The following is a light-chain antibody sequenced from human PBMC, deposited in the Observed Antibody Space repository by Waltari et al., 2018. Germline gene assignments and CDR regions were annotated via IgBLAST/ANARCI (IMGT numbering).Light chain of an antibody. CDR3: SSYTSSSTHNYV. CDR2: DVS. J-gene: IGLJ1*01. Sequence: QSALTQPASVSGSPGQSITISCTGTSRDVGGYNYFSWYQQHPGKAPKLMIYDVSNRPSGVSNRFSGSKSGNTASLTISGLQAEDEADYYCSSYTSSSTHNYVFGTGTKVTVL. V-gene: IGLV2-14*03. CDR1: SRDVGGYNY.